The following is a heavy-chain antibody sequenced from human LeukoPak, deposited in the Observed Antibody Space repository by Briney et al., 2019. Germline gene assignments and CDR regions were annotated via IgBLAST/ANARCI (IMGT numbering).Heavy chain of an antibody. CDR3: ARRSGYSYGIPYYYYYYYMDV. V-gene: IGHV7-4-1*02. J-gene: IGHJ6*03. CDR1: GYAFTTYA. CDR2: INTNTGNP. Sequence: ASVKVSCKASGYAFTTYAMNWVRQAPGQGLEWMGWINTNTGNPTYAQGFTGRFVFSLDTSVSTAYLQISSLKAEDTAVYYCARRSGYSYGIPYYYYYYYMDVWGKGTTVTISS. D-gene: IGHD5-18*01.